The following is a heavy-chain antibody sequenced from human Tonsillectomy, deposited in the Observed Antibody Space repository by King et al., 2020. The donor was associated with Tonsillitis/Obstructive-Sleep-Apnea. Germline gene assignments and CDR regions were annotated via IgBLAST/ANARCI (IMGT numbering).Heavy chain of an antibody. Sequence: VQLKESGPGLVKPSETLSLTCSVSGGSVRSVHYFWNWIRQPPGKGLEWLGYVYDSGRTDYNPSLKSRLTLSMDVSKNLFSLKMTSMTAADTAIYYCARARRRDGYNGIDFWGQGTLAT. J-gene: IGHJ4*02. CDR3: ARARRRDGYNGIDF. CDR1: GGSVRSVHYF. CDR2: VYDSGRT. D-gene: IGHD5-24*01. V-gene: IGHV4-61*03.